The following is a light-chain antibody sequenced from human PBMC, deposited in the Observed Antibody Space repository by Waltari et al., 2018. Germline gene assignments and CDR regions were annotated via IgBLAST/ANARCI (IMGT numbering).Light chain of an antibody. CDR3: QQFNDWPRT. CDR2: GAS. Sequence: EVVMTQSPATLSVSPGERDTLSCRASQSVSINLDWYQQNPGQAHRLLIYGASTRATGVPARFSGSGSGTEFTLTISSLQSEDFAVYYCQQFNDWPRTFGHGTKVEIK. J-gene: IGKJ1*01. CDR1: QSVSIN. V-gene: IGKV3-15*01.